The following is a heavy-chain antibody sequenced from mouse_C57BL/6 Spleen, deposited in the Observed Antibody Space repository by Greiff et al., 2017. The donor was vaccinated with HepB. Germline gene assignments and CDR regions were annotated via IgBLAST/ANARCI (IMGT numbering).Heavy chain of an antibody. D-gene: IGHD1-1*01. CDR3: ARSLDYYGSSYSGFAY. Sequence: VQLQQSGAELVKPGASVKLSCKASGYTFTSYWMHWVKQRPGQGLEWIGMIHPNSGSTNYNEKFKSKATLTVDKSSSTAYMQLSSLTSEDSAVYYWARSLDYYGSSYSGFAYWGQGTLVTVSA. V-gene: IGHV1-64*01. CDR1: GYTFTSYW. CDR2: IHPNSGST. J-gene: IGHJ3*01.